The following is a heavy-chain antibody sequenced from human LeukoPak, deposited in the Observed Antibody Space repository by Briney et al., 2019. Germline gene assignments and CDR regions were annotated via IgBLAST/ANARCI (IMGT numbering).Heavy chain of an antibody. D-gene: IGHD3-9*01. V-gene: IGHV3-48*03. CDR1: GFTFATYD. J-gene: IGHJ6*04. CDR2: ISSSGSTT. Sequence: PGGSLRLSCTISGFTFATYDMNWVRQTPGKGLEWLSYISSSGSTTHYADSVKGRFTISRDNAKNSLYLQMNSLRAEDTAVYYCARDRGTRYFDWLRGYYYYGMDVWGKGTTVTVSS. CDR3: ARDRGTRYFDWLRGYYYYGMDV.